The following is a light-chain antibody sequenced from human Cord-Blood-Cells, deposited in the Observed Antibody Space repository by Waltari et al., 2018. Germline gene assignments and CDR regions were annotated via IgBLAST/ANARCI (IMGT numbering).Light chain of an antibody. CDR3: QAWDSSTAV. CDR1: KLGYKY. V-gene: IGLV3-1*01. J-gene: IGLJ3*02. Sequence: SYELTQPPTVSVSPGQTASITCSGDKLGYKYACWYQQKPGQSPVLVIYQDSKRPSGLPERFSGSNSGNTATLTISGTQAMDEADYYCQAWDSSTAVFGGGTKLTVL. CDR2: QDS.